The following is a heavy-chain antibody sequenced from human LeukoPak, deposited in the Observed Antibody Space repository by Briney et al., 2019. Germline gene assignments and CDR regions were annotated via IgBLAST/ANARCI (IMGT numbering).Heavy chain of an antibody. D-gene: IGHD5-24*01. CDR1: GGSTSSSSHY. Sequence: SETLSPTCTVSGGSTSSSSHYWGWIRQPPGKGLEWIGNIYYSGSTYYNSSLKSRLTISVDTSKNQFSLKLSSVTAADTAVYHCARLTPVLEVDYWGQGTLVTVSS. CDR3: ARLTPVLEVDY. V-gene: IGHV4-39*01. CDR2: IYYSGST. J-gene: IGHJ4*02.